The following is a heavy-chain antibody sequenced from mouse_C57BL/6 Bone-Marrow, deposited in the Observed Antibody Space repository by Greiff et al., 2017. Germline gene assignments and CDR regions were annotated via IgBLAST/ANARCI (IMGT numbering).Heavy chain of an antibody. CDR1: GFTFSSYA. CDR2: ISDGGSYT. Sequence: EVQVVESGGGLVKPGGSLKLSCAASGFTFSSYAMSWVRQTPEKRLEWVATISDGGSYTYYPDNVKGRFTISRDNAKNNLYLQMSHLKSEDTAMYYCARDRINGNLFDYGGQGTTLTVSS. CDR3: ARDRINGNLFDY. D-gene: IGHD2-1*01. V-gene: IGHV5-4*01. J-gene: IGHJ2*01.